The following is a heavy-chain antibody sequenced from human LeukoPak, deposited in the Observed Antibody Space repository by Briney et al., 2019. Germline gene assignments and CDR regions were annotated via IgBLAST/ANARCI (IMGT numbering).Heavy chain of an antibody. V-gene: IGHV4-38-2*02. CDR2: IYHSGST. Sequence: PSETLSLTCTVSGSSISSGYYWGWIRQPPGKGLEWIGSIYHSGSTYYNPSLKSRVTISVDTSKNQFSLKLSSVTAADTAVYYGYSSGWTDLFDYWGQGTLVTVSS. CDR3: YSSGWTDLFDY. CDR1: GSSISSGYY. J-gene: IGHJ4*02. D-gene: IGHD6-19*01.